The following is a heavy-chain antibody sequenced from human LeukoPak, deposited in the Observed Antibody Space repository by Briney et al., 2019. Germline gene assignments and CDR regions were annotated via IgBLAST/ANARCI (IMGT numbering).Heavy chain of an antibody. CDR1: GGSITRHY. CDR3: GRSKYKRSLHRRVTLSLDTSEKENYLKVPSVNAPDTAVYYCKSLLDNDSSGDPDTFDM. Sequence: SQTLSLAWTVAGGSITRHYWSWIRQPPGKGLEWIGFVVYSGRTNYNPSRQSRFTLSVDTSRKQCSRKWTAVTATDTPLYYCGRSKYKRSLHRRVTLSLDTSEKENYLKVPSVNAPDTAVYYCKSLLDNDSSGDPDTFDMWGQGTVVTVSS. J-gene: IGHJ3*02. D-gene: IGHD2/OR15-2a*01. CDR2: VVYSGRT. V-gene: IGHV4-59*11.